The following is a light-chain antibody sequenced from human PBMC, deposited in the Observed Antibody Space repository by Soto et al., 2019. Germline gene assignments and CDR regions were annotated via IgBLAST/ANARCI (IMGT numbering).Light chain of an antibody. J-gene: IGKJ5*01. CDR3: QQYHNWPPVT. V-gene: IGKV3-11*01. CDR1: QSVSTY. CDR2: DAS. Sequence: EIVLTQSPATLSLSPGERATLSCRASQSVSTYLAWYQQKPGQAPRLLIYDASNRATGIPARFSGSGSGTDFTLTFSSLQYEEFAVYYCQQYHNWPPVTFGQGTRLEIK.